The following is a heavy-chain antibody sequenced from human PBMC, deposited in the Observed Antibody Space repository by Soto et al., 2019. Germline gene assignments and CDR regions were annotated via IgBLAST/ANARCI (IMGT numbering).Heavy chain of an antibody. D-gene: IGHD3-10*01. CDR3: ARDSGSGYLDK. V-gene: IGHV3-33*01. J-gene: IGHJ4*02. Sequence: QVQLAESGGGVVQPGRTLRLSCVASGFTFSSYGMHWVRQAPGKGLEWVAVIWYDGSHRFYGDSVKGRSTISRDNSKNTRYCQMDSLRAEATAVYYCARDSGSGYLDKWGQGTLVTVSS. CDR1: GFTFSSYG. CDR2: IWYDGSHR.